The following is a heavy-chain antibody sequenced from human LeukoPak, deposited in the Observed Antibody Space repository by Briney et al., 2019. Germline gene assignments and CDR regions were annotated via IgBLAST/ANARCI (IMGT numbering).Heavy chain of an antibody. CDR3: ATAYSGSYYNAFDI. CDR1: GYTFTSYG. J-gene: IGHJ3*02. CDR2: ISTYNGNT. Sequence: ASVKVSCKASGYTFTSYGISWVRQAPGQGLEWMGWISTYNGNTNYAQKFQGRVTMTTDTSTSTAYMELRSLRSDDTAVYYCATAYSGSYYNAFDIWGQGTMVTVSS. V-gene: IGHV1-18*01. D-gene: IGHD1-26*01.